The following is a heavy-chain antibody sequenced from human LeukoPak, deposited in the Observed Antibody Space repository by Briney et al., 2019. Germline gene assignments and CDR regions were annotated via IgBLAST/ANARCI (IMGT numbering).Heavy chain of an antibody. V-gene: IGHV3-53*01. D-gene: IGHD3-10*01. CDR1: GFTVSHYY. CDR3: ARTRGSHPSPFDS. J-gene: IGHJ4*02. Sequence: GGSLRLSCAASGFTVSHYYMTWVRQAPGKGLECVSVIYSGGSTCSADSVKGRFTISRDNSRNMVYLQMSSLRAEDTAVYYCARTRGSHPSPFDSWGQGTLVTVSS. CDR2: IYSGGST.